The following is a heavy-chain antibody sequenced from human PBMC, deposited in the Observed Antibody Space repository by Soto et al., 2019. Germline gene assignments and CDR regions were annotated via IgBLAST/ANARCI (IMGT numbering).Heavy chain of an antibody. CDR2: IYYSGST. D-gene: IGHD3-22*01. V-gene: IGHV4-39*01. J-gene: IGHJ4*02. Sequence: QLQLQESGPGLVKPSETLSLTCTVSGGSISSSSYHWGWIRQPPGKGLEWIGSIYYSGSTYYNPSLKSRLTISIDTSKNQFSLKLSSVTAADTAVYYCATYYYDSTAYPTYWGQGTLVTVSS. CDR1: GGSISSSSYH. CDR3: ATYYYDSTAYPTY.